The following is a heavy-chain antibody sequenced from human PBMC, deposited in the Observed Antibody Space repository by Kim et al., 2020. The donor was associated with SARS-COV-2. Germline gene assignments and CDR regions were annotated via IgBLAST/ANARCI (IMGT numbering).Heavy chain of an antibody. CDR1: GGSISSYY. Sequence: SETLSLTCTVSGGSISSYYWSWIRQPPGKGLEWIGYIYYSGSTNYNPSLKSRVTISVDTSKNQFSLKLSSVTAADTAMYYCARVGFGELYVDYWGQGTLVTVSS. CDR2: IYYSGST. J-gene: IGHJ4*02. D-gene: IGHD3-10*01. V-gene: IGHV4-59*01. CDR3: ARVGFGELYVDY.